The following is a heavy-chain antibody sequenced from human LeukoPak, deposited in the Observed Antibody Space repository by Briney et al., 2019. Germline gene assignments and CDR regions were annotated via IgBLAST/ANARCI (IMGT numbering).Heavy chain of an antibody. Sequence: GASVKVSCKASGYTFTGYYMHWVRQAPGQGLEWMGWINPNSGGTNYAQKFQGRVAMTRDTSISTAYMELSRLRSDDTAVYYCARDARELRYCMDVWGKGTTVTVSS. J-gene: IGHJ6*03. CDR3: ARDARELRYCMDV. V-gene: IGHV1-2*02. D-gene: IGHD3-9*01. CDR1: GYTFTGYY. CDR2: INPNSGGT.